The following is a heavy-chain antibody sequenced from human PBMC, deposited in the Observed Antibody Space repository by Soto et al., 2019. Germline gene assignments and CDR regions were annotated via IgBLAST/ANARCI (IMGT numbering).Heavy chain of an antibody. CDR2: ISAYNGNT. Sequence: VASVKVSCKASGYTFTSYGISWVRQAPGQGLEWMGWISAYNGNTNYAQKLQGRVTMTTDTATSTAYMELRSLRSDDTAVCYFARDRGIAASGPSFDYWGQGTLVTVSS. D-gene: IGHD6-13*01. CDR3: ARDRGIAASGPSFDY. CDR1: GYTFTSYG. V-gene: IGHV1-18*04. J-gene: IGHJ4*02.